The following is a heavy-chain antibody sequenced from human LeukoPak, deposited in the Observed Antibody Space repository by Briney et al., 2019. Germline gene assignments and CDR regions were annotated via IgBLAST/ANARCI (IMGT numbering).Heavy chain of an antibody. D-gene: IGHD5-12*01. CDR2: ISSSFAI. J-gene: IGHJ4*02. CDR1: GFSFSSFE. CDR3: ARSLSGYNTDPFFEQ. V-gene: IGHV3-48*03. Sequence: GGSLRLSCVVSGFSFSSFEMNWVRQAPGKGLEWLSYISSSFAIRYADSVKGRFTISRDHARDSLYLEMSSLRVEDTAVYYCARSLSGYNTDPFFEQWGQGALVTVS.